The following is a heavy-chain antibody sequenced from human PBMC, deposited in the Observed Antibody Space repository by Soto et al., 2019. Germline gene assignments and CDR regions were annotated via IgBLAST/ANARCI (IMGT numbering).Heavy chain of an antibody. V-gene: IGHV1-69*06. D-gene: IGHD2-8*01. CDR3: ARGLLYATTSFDY. CDR2: IIPVVGTT. J-gene: IGHJ4*02. CDR1: GDTFTTNS. Sequence: QVQLVQSGAEVKKPGSSVKVSCKASGDTFTTNSLNWVRQAPGQGLEWMGGIIPVVGTTKYAQKYQDRVTITGDKSTNTAYMELSSLRSDYTAVYYCARGLLYATTSFDYWGQGTPVTVSS.